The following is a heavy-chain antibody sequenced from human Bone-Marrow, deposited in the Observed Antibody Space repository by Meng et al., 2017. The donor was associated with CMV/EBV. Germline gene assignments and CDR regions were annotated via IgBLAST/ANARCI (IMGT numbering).Heavy chain of an antibody. D-gene: IGHD3-16*01. Sequence: GESLKISCAASGFTVSSNYMSWVRQAPGKGLEWVSVIYSGGSTYYADSVKGRFTISRDNAKNSLYLQMNSLRAEDTAVYYCARAYPSRGFDYWGQGTLVTVSS. V-gene: IGHV3-53*01. CDR1: GFTVSSNY. CDR2: IYSGGST. J-gene: IGHJ4*02. CDR3: ARAYPSRGFDY.